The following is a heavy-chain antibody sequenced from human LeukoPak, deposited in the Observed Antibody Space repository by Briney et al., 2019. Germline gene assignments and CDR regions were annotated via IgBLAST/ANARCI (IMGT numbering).Heavy chain of an antibody. CDR2: IFYSGNT. CDR3: ARDLSFDWFPYYFDY. J-gene: IGHJ4*02. CDR1: SGSVSNSHYY. Sequence: SETLSLTCTVSSGSVSNSHYYWAWVRQPPGKGLEWLGSIFYSGNTHYNPSLKSPVTISIDTSKNQFSLKVSSVTAADTAIYYCARDLSFDWFPYYFDYWGQGILVAVSS. D-gene: IGHD3-9*01. V-gene: IGHV4-39*07.